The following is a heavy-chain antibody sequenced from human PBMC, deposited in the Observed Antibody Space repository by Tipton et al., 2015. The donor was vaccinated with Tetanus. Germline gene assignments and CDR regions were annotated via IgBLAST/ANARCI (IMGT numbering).Heavy chain of an antibody. CDR2: ISSSGHIK. CDR1: GFTFSNYY. J-gene: IGHJ4*02. Sequence: QLVQSGGGLVKPGGSLTLSCAASGFTFSNYYMSWIRQAPGKGLEWVSHISSSGHIKYDADSVRGRFTISRDNAKNSLYLQVNSLRAEDTAVYYCARGPSYYDTSGYYEKGRFDYWGQGILVTVSS. CDR3: ARGPSYYDTSGYYEKGRFDY. V-gene: IGHV3-11*04. D-gene: IGHD3-22*01.